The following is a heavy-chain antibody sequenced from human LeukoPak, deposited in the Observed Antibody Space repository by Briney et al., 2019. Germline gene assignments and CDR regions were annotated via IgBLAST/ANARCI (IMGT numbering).Heavy chain of an antibody. D-gene: IGHD6-19*01. CDR2: ISAYNGNT. V-gene: IGHV1-18*01. CDR1: GYTFTSYG. J-gene: IGHJ4*02. Sequence: ASVKVSCKASGYTFTSYGISWVRQAPGQGLEWTGWISAYNGNTNYAQKLQGRVTMTTDTSTSTAYMELRSLRSDDTAVYYCAAGSSGWYGGWGLDYWGQGTLVTVSS. CDR3: AAGSSGWYGGWGLDY.